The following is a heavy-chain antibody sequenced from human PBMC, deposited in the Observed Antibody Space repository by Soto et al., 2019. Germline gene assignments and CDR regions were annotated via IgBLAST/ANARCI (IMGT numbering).Heavy chain of an antibody. CDR1: GFTFSSYA. V-gene: IGHV3-30-3*01. J-gene: IGHJ6*02. D-gene: IGHD2-2*02. CDR2: ISYDGSNK. Sequence: PGGSLRLSCAASGFTFSSYAMHWVRQAPGKGLEWVAVISYDGSNKYYADSVKGRFTISRDNSKNTLYLQMNSLRAEDTAVCYCARGVLVPAAIVYYYGMDVWGQGTTVTVSS. CDR3: ARGVLVPAAIVYYYGMDV.